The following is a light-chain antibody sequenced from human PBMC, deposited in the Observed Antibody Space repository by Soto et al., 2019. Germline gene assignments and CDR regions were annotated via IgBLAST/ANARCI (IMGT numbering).Light chain of an antibody. CDR3: SSYTSSSTYV. CDR1: SSDVGGSNG. J-gene: IGLJ1*01. Sequence: QSVLTQPPSVSGSPGQSVAISCTGTSSDVGGSNGVSWYQQPPGTATKLMIYDVSNRPSGVPDRFSGSKSGNTASLTISGLQAEDEGDYYCSSYTSSSTYVFGTGTKVNVL. V-gene: IGLV2-18*02. CDR2: DVS.